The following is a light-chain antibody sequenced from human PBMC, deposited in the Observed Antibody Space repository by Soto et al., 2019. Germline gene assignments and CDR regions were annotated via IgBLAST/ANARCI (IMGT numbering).Light chain of an antibody. CDR1: KGISDW. CDR3: QQYDSFPWT. J-gene: IGKJ1*01. CDR2: DSS. Sequence: DIQMTQSPSTLSASVGDRVTITCRASKGISDWLAWYQQKPGKPPRLLIYDSSSLDSGVPSRFSGSGYGTEFTLTISGLQPEDFATFYCQQYDSFPWTFGQGTSVDIK. V-gene: IGKV1-5*01.